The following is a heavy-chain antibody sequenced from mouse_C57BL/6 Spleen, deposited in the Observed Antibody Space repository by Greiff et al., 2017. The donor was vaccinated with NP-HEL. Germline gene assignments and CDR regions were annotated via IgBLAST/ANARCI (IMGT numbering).Heavy chain of an antibody. V-gene: IGHV14-3*01. CDR2: IDPANGNT. CDR3: ARSTTVVRAMDY. D-gene: IGHD1-1*01. CDR1: GFTIKNTY. Sequence: VQLKQSVAELVRPGASVKLSCTASGFTIKNTYMHWVKQRPEQGLEWIGRIDPANGNTKYAPKFQGKATITADTSSNTAYLQLSSLTSEDTAIYYGARSTTVVRAMDYWGQGTSVTVSS. J-gene: IGHJ4*01.